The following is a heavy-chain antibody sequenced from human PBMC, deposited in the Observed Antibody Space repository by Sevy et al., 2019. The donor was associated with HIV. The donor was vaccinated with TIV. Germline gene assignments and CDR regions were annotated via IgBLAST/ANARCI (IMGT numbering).Heavy chain of an antibody. D-gene: IGHD3-16*01. CDR1: GFSLSDYA. Sequence: GGSLRLSCTSSGFSLSDYAMHWVRQAPGKGLEWVAAVWNDGSEEYYADSVEGRFTISRDNSKNTVYLQMNSLRAEDTALYYCANLGEITPCDAFDLWGQGTMVTVSS. CDR2: VWNDGSEE. J-gene: IGHJ3*01. CDR3: ANLGEITPCDAFDL. V-gene: IGHV3-33*03.